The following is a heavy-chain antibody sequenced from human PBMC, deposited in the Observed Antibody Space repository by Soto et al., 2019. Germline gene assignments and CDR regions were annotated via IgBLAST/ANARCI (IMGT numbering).Heavy chain of an antibody. CDR3: ARYYWSLRHFDL. J-gene: IGHJ4*02. V-gene: IGHV4-4*07. Sequence: SETLSLTCIVSGASISTHSWSWIRLPAGKGLEWIGHVSHIGSADYSPSLKSRVTMSVDTSKNQFSLKLSSVSAADTAVYYCARYYWSLRHFDLWGQGTLVTVYS. D-gene: IGHD3-10*01. CDR2: VSHIGSA. CDR1: GASISTHS.